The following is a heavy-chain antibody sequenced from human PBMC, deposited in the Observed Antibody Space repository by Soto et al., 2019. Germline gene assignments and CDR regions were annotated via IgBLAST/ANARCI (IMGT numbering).Heavy chain of an antibody. CDR3: ARGRGRYSSGWSWFDP. CDR1: GGTIRSPDW. J-gene: IGHJ5*02. D-gene: IGHD6-19*01. Sequence: SETLSLTCGVSGGTIRSPDWWTWVRQPPGKGLEWIGEIFQSGSTNYTPSLESRVTISVDKSKNQFSLTLTSVTAADTAVYFCARGRGRYSSGWSWFDPWGQGIWVTVS. V-gene: IGHV4-4*02. CDR2: IFQSGST.